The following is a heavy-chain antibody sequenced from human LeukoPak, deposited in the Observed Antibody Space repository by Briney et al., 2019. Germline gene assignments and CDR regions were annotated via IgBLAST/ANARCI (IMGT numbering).Heavy chain of an antibody. CDR3: AKDERYSSGWYPYYFDY. Sequence: GGSLRLSCAASGFTFSSYGLHWVRQAPGKGLEWVAFTRYDGSKIFYEESVKGRFTISRDNSKNTVYLQMNSLRAEDTAVYYCAKDERYSSGWYPYYFDYWGQGTLVTVSS. CDR2: TRYDGSKI. D-gene: IGHD6-19*01. V-gene: IGHV3-30*02. J-gene: IGHJ4*02. CDR1: GFTFSSYG.